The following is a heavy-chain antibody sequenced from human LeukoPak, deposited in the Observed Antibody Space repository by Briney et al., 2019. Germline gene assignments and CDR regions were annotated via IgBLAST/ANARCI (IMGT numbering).Heavy chain of an antibody. CDR1: GFTFSSYG. Sequence: PGRSLRLSCAASGFTFSSYGMHWVRQAPGKGLEWVAVIWYDGSNKYYADSVKGRFTISRDNSKNTLYLQMNSLRAEDTAVYYCAKETSYNWFDPWAREPWSPSP. CDR2: IWYDGSNK. CDR3: AKETSYNWFDP. J-gene: IGHJ5*02. D-gene: IGHD6-6*01. V-gene: IGHV3-33*06.